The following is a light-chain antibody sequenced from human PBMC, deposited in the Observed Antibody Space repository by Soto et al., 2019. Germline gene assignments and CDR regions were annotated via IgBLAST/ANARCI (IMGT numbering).Light chain of an antibody. CDR1: QIVSSY. V-gene: IGKV3-11*01. CDR3: QQSSNWPPEIT. CDR2: DAS. Sequence: EIVLTQSPATLSLSPGERATLSCRASQIVSSYLAWLQQKPGQAPRLLIFDASNKPTSIPARFSGSGSGTDFTLTISSLEPEDFAVYYCQQSSNWPPEITFGQGTRLEIK. J-gene: IGKJ5*01.